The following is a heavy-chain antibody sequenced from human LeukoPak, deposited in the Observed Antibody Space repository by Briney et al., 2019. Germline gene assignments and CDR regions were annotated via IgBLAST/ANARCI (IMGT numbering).Heavy chain of an antibody. CDR2: IYSGGST. CDR3: ARKPYSGSYY. D-gene: IGHD1-26*01. Sequence: GGSLRLSCAASGFTFGSYWMHWVRHAPGKGLEWVSVIYSGGSTYYADSVKGRFTISRGNSKNTLYLQMNSLRAEDTAVYYCARKPYSGSYYWGQGTLVTVSS. CDR1: GFTFGSYW. J-gene: IGHJ4*02. V-gene: IGHV3-66*01.